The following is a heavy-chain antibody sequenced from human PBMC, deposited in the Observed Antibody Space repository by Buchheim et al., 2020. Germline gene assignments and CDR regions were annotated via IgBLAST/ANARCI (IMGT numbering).Heavy chain of an antibody. CDR3: VKDFSAWATYGIDS. CDR1: GFTFSSYG. J-gene: IGHJ4*02. D-gene: IGHD1-14*01. Sequence: QVQLEESGGGVVQPGRSLRLSCAASGFTFSSYGMHWVRQAPGKGLEWVTAISYDGRNKDYADSVKGRFTISRDNSKHTLYLQMNSLRAGDTAVYYCVKDFSAWATYGIDSWGQGTL. V-gene: IGHV3-30*18. CDR2: ISYDGRNK.